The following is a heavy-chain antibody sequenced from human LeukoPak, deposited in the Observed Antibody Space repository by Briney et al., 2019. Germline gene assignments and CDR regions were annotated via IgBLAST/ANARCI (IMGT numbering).Heavy chain of an antibody. Sequence: GGSQRLSCAASGFTFSSYAMHWVRQAPGKGLEWVAVISYDGSNKYYADSVKGRFTISRDNSKNTLYLQMNSLRAEDTAVYYCAREGAATDAFDIWGQGTMVTVSS. V-gene: IGHV3-30-3*01. D-gene: IGHD1-26*01. CDR3: AREGAATDAFDI. J-gene: IGHJ3*02. CDR1: GFTFSSYA. CDR2: ISYDGSNK.